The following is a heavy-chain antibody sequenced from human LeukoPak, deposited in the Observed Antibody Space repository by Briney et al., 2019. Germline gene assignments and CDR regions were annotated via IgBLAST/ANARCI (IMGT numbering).Heavy chain of an antibody. CDR1: GFTFSSYW. CDR2: IKQDGSEK. Sequence: GTLRLSCAASGFTFSSYWMSWVRQAPGKGLEWVANIKQDGSEKYYVDSVKGRFTISRDNAKNSLYLQMNSLRAEDTAVYYCARDLLVGGSGYHYWGQGTLVTVSS. J-gene: IGHJ4*02. D-gene: IGHD3-22*01. V-gene: IGHV3-7*01. CDR3: ARDLLVGGSGYHY.